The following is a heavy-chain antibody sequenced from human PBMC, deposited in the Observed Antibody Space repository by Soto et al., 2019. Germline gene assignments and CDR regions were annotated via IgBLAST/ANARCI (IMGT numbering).Heavy chain of an antibody. CDR1: GGSIRSSLYY. V-gene: IGHV4-30-4*01. J-gene: IGHJ5*02. Sequence: QVQLQESGPGLVKPSQTLSLTCTVSGGSIRSSLYYWSWIRQPPGKGLEWIGYIFDSVITHYNPSLKSRVAMSVDTSKNQCTLNLASVTAADTAVYFGASQFCSGGACFNWFDPWGHGTLVTVSS. CDR3: ASQFCSGGACFNWFDP. CDR2: IFDSVIT. D-gene: IGHD2-21*02.